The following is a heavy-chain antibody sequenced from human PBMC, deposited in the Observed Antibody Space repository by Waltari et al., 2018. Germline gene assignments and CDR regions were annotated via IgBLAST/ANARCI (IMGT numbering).Heavy chain of an antibody. J-gene: IGHJ3*02. Sequence: QVQLVESGGGVVQPGGSLRLSCAASGFTFSSYGMHWVRQAPGKGLEWVAFIRYDGSNKYYADAGKGRFTISRDNAKNSLYLQMNSLRAEDTAVYYCARDGVAVAGNLAFDIWGQGTMVTVSS. CDR3: ARDGVAVAGNLAFDI. CDR1: GFTFSSYG. D-gene: IGHD6-19*01. CDR2: IRYDGSNK. V-gene: IGHV3-30*02.